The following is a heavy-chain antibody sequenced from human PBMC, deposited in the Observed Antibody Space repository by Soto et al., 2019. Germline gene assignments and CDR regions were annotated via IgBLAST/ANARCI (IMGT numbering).Heavy chain of an antibody. CDR2: LYHGGAT. D-gene: IGHD2-21*02. CDR3: ARAFTAIGLFDY. J-gene: IGHJ4*02. CDR1: GGSINSGGYS. V-gene: IGHV4-30-2*01. Sequence: PSETLSLTCAVSGGSINSGGYSWSWIRQPPGKGLEWVGYLYHGGATYSNPSLKSRVSISVDWSKNQFSLKLNSVTAADTAVYYCARAFTAIGLFDYWGPGILVTVSS.